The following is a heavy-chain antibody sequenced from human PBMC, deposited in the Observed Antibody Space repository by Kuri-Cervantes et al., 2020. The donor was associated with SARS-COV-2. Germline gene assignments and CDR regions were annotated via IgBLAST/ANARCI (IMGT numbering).Heavy chain of an antibody. D-gene: IGHD3-22*01. CDR3: ARPPPYYDSSGYLDY. J-gene: IGHJ4*02. CDR1: EVTFSDYA. CDR2: ISHDGNNK. V-gene: IGHV3-30*09. Sequence: GGPLRLSFAVSEVTFSDYAMDWVRQAPGKGLEWVAVISHDGNNKYYADSVKGGFVISRDKAKNTVDLQKNRLRVEDTAVYYCARPPPYYDSSGYLDYWGQGALVTVSS.